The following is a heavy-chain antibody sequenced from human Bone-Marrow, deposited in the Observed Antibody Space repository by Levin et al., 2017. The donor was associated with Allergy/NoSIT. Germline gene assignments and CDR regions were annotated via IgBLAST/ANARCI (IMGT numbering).Heavy chain of an antibody. Sequence: HPGGSLRLSCAASGFTFRNYAMSWVRQASGKGLEWVSGMSAGGDGTYYADSVKGRFTISRDNSKNTLYLQMNSLRVEDTAVYYCAKRAVAASLGEALANWGQGTMVTVSS. D-gene: IGHD1-26*01. J-gene: IGHJ3*02. CDR2: MSAGGDGT. CDR3: AKRAVAASLGEALAN. V-gene: IGHV3-23*01. CDR1: GFTFRNYA.